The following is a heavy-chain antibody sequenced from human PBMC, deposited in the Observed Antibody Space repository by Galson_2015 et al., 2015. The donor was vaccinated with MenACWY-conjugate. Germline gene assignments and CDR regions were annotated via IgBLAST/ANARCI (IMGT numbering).Heavy chain of an antibody. CDR1: GFTFSSYA. J-gene: IGHJ4*02. Sequence: SLRLSCAASGFTFSSYAMHWVRQAPGKGLEWVAVISYDGSNKYYADSVKGRFTISRDNSKNTLYLQMNSLRAEDTAVYYCASLGGSYRDFDYWGQGTLVTVSS. CDR3: ASLGGSYRDFDY. D-gene: IGHD1-26*01. V-gene: IGHV3-30*04. CDR2: ISYDGSNK.